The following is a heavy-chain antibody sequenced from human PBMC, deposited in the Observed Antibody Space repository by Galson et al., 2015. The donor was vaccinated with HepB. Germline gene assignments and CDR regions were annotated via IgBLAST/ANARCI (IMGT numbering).Heavy chain of an antibody. D-gene: IGHD3-22*01. V-gene: IGHV3-30*04. CDR3: AREGFSSGHAGIFDC. CDR1: GLIFSNSV. J-gene: IGHJ4*02. CDR2: ISAGDGRNT. Sequence: SLRLSFAASGLIFSNSVMHWVRQAPGKGLEWVALISAGDGRNTNYADSVRGRFTISRDNSKNKLFLGMNSLRAEDTAVYYCAREGFSSGHAGIFDCWGQGTLVTVSS.